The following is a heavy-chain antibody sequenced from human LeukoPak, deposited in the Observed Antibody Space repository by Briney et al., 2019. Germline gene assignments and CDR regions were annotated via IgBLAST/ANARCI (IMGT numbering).Heavy chain of an antibody. V-gene: IGHV3-23*01. CDR2: ISGSGGST. CDR1: GFTFSSYA. D-gene: IGHD3-16*01. CDR3: AKSTVRGYYFDY. J-gene: IGHJ4*02. Sequence: TGGSLRLSCAASGFTFSSYAMSWVRQAPGKGLEWVSAISGSGGSTYYADSVKGRFTISRDNSKNTLYLQMNSLRAEDTAVYYCAKSTVRGYYFDYWGQGTLVTVSS.